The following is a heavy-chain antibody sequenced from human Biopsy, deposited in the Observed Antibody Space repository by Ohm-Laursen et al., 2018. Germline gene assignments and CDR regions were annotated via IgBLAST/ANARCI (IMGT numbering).Heavy chain of an antibody. CDR3: ARLGSGDYFPTFFDF. J-gene: IGHJ4*02. V-gene: IGHV4-31*11. CDR1: NVSFSSFY. Sequence: SQTLSLTCAVYNVSFSSFYWSWIRHHPGKGLEWIGNIFYSANTYYNPSLKSRVTISVDTSKNQFSLKLSSVTAADTAVYYCARLGSGDYFPTFFDFWGQGALVTVSS. CDR2: IFYSANT. D-gene: IGHD5-12*01.